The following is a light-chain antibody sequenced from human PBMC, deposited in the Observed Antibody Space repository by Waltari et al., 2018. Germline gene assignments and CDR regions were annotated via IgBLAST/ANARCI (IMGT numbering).Light chain of an antibody. Sequence: QSGLTQPASVSGSPGQSITISCTGTRSDIGYYNFVSWYQQHPGKAPKLVIFDVSRWPSGVAHRFSGSKPGNTASLTISWLQAEDEAAYYCASYTSANTVLFGGGTKVTVL. CDR1: RSDIGYYNF. J-gene: IGLJ2*01. V-gene: IGLV2-14*03. CDR2: DVS. CDR3: ASYTSANTVL.